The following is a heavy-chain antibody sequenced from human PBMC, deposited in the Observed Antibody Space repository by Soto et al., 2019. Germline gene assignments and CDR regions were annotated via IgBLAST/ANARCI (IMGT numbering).Heavy chain of an antibody. CDR2: ISNDGSKR. V-gene: IGHV3-30-3*01. CDR3: ARSIAVAGLDY. J-gene: IGHJ4*02. CDR1: GFSVSTYA. Sequence: GGSLRLSCATSGFSVSTYAIHWVRQAPGKGLDWVAVISNDGSKRSYAQSVKGRFTIPRGNSNNTVDLQMNSLRAEDTALYYCARSIAVAGLDYWGPGTLVTVSS. D-gene: IGHD6-19*01.